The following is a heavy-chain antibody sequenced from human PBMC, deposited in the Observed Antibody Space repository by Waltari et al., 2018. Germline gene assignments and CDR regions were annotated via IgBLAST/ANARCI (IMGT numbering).Heavy chain of an antibody. J-gene: IGHJ4*02. CDR1: GFTFSSYG. CDR2: IRYDGSNK. V-gene: IGHV3-30*02. Sequence: QVQLVESGGGVVQPGGSLRLSCSASGFTFSSYGMHWVRQAPGKGLEWVAFIRYDGSNKYYADSVKGRFTISRDNSKNTLYLQMNSLRAEDTAVYYCAKEGHAESLDYWGQGTLVTVSS. CDR3: AKEGHAESLDY.